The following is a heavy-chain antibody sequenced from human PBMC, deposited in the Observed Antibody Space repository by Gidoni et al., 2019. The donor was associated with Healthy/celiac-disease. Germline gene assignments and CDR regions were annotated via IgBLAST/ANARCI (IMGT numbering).Heavy chain of an antibody. CDR3: ARALYYDFWSGYLPRDYYFDY. V-gene: IGHV4-34*01. J-gene: IGHJ4*02. D-gene: IGHD3-3*01. CDR2: INHSGST. Sequence: QVQLQQRGAGLLKPSETLSLTCAVYGGSFSGYYWSWIRQPPGKGLEWIGEINHSGSTNYNPSLKSRVTISVDTSKNQFSLKLSSVTAADTAVYYCARALYYDFWSGYLPRDYYFDYWGQGTLVTVSS. CDR1: GGSFSGYY.